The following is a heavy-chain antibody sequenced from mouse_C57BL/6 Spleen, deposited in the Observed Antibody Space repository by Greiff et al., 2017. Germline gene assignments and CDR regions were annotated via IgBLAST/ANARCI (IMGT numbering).Heavy chain of an antibody. Sequence: EVQLQQSVAELVRPGASVKLSCTASGFNIKNTYMYWVKQRPEQGLEWIGRIDPANGNTKYAPKFQGKATITADTSSNTAYLQLSSLTSEDTAIXYCARFVDDYDVFDYWGQGTTLTVSS. CDR2: IDPANGNT. D-gene: IGHD2-4*01. V-gene: IGHV14-3*01. J-gene: IGHJ2*01. CDR1: GFNIKNTY. CDR3: ARFVDDYDVFDY.